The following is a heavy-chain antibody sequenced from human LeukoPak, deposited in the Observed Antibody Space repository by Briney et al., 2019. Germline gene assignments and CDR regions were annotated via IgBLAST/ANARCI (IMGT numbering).Heavy chain of an antibody. D-gene: IGHD2-15*01. V-gene: IGHV3-23*01. Sequence: PGGSLRLSCAASGFTFSSYAMSWVRQAPGKGLEWDSAISGSGGSTYYADSVKGRFTISRDNSKNTLYLQMNSLRAEDTAVYYCAKGGPNCSGGSCYYYYYMDVWGKGTTVTLSS. CDR1: GFTFSSYA. CDR2: ISGSGGST. J-gene: IGHJ6*03. CDR3: AKGGPNCSGGSCYYYYYMDV.